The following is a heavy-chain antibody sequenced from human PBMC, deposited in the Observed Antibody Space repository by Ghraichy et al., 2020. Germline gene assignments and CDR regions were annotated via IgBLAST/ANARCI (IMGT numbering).Heavy chain of an antibody. Sequence: GESLNISCSASGFTFSNYAMHWVRQAPGKGLEWDSVISGSGANTYYADSVRGRFTISRDNSKNTLYLQMNSLRAEDTAVYYCAKHYVWGSYAIDFWGQGTLVTVSS. CDR3: AKHYVWGSYAIDF. CDR2: ISGSGANT. CDR1: GFTFSNYA. V-gene: IGHV3-23*01. D-gene: IGHD3-16*01. J-gene: IGHJ4*02.